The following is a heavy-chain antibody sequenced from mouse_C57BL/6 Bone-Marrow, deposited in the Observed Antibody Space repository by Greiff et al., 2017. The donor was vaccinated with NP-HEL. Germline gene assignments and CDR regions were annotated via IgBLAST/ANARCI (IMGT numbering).Heavy chain of an antibody. D-gene: IGHD1-1*01. CDR1: GFTFSSYG. CDR3: ARHDGSSYSAAY. Sequence: EVQLVESGGDLVKPGGSLKLSCAASGFTFSSYGMSWVRQTPAKRLEWVATISSGGSYTYYPDSVKGRFTISRDNAKNTLYLQMSSLKSEDTAMYYCARHDGSSYSAAYWGQGTLVTVSA. V-gene: IGHV5-6*01. J-gene: IGHJ3*01. CDR2: ISSGGSYT.